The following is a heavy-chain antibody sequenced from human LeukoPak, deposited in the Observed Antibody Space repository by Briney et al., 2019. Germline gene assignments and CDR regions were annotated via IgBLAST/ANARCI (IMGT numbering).Heavy chain of an antibody. V-gene: IGHV4-59*08. J-gene: IGHJ4*02. CDR1: GGSINSYY. Sequence: PSETLSLTCTVSGGSINSYYWSWIRQPPGKGLEWIGYIYYSGNTKYNPSLKSRVTILVDTSKNQFSLKLTSLTAADTAVYYCARQEIGYSYNLFDYWGQGTLVTVSS. CDR2: IYYSGNT. D-gene: IGHD5-18*01. CDR3: ARQEIGYSYNLFDY.